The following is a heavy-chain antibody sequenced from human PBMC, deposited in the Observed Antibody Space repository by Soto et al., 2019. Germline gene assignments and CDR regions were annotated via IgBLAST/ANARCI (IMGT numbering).Heavy chain of an antibody. Sequence: GESLKISCKTSGFVFSSFWIAWVREVPGKGLEWMGSIYPGDSDSRYSPSFQGQVTISAARSMNTAYLQWTSLRASDTGIYYCARSPSLSGYFNPFDHWGQGTQVTAPQ. CDR1: GFVFSSFW. V-gene: IGHV5-51*01. CDR2: IYPGDSDS. J-gene: IGHJ4*02. CDR3: ARSPSLSGYFNPFDH. D-gene: IGHD3-9*01.